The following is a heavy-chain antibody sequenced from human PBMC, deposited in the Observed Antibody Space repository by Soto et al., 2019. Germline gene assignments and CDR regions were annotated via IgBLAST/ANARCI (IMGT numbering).Heavy chain of an antibody. CDR1: GFTFSSYS. D-gene: IGHD6-13*01. Sequence: EVQLVESGGGLVKPGGSLRLSCAASGFTFSSYSMNWVRQAPGKGLEWVSSISSSSSYIYYADSVKGRFTISRDNAKNSPYLQMNSLSAEDTAVYYCARKKIGYSSSWYSPFDYWGQGTLLTVSS. V-gene: IGHV3-21*01. J-gene: IGHJ4*02. CDR2: ISSSSSYI. CDR3: ARKKIGYSSSWYSPFDY.